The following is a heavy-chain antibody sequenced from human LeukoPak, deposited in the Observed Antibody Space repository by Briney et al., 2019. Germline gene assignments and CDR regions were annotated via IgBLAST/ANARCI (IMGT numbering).Heavy chain of an antibody. D-gene: IGHD3-22*01. J-gene: IGHJ6*03. CDR2: IYYSGST. CDR1: GGSISSYY. V-gene: IGHV4-59*01. CDR3: TRGSIAYYYMDV. Sequence: SETLSLTCTVSGGSISSYYWSWIRQPPGEGLEWIGNIYYSGSTNYNPSLKSRVTISVDTSKNQFSLKLSPVTAADTAVYYCTRGSIAYYYMDVWGKGTTVTISS.